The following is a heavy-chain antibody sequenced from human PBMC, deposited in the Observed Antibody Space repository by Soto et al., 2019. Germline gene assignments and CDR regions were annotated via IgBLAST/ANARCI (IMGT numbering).Heavy chain of an antibody. CDR1: GGTFSSYA. CDR3: VRVVAIPGYPDN. D-gene: IGHD5-12*01. J-gene: IGHJ4*02. CDR2: IVPIVDTS. V-gene: IGHV1-69*12. Sequence: QVQLVQSGAEVRQPASSVKVSCKTSGGTFSSYAISWVRQAPGQGLEWMGGIVPIVDTSTYAQKFQGRVTLAADESKSTVYMELSSLRSDDTAVYYCVRVVAIPGYPDNWGQGTLVTVSS.